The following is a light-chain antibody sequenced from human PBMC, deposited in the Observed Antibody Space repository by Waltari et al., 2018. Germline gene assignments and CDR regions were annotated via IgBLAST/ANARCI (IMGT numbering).Light chain of an antibody. V-gene: IGKV1-5*03. J-gene: IGKJ3*01. CDR3: QRYNSYPST. CDR2: EAT. CDR1: QSIGSW. Sequence: DIQMTQSPSTLSASVGDRVTLTCRASQSIGSWLAGYQQKPGKAPKLLIYEATSLESGVPSRFSASGSGTEFTLTISSLQPDDFATYYCQRYNSYPSTFGPGTKVDI.